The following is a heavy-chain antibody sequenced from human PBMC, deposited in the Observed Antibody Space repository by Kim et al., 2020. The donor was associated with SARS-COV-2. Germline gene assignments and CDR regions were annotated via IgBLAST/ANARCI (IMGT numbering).Heavy chain of an antibody. CDR1: GYTFSGFG. D-gene: IGHD3-16*01. V-gene: IGHV1-18*01. CDR3: ARDGRNYGRYYYYVRDV. CDR2: ISADGGNT. Sequence: ASVKVSCKASGYTFSGFGISWVRQAPGQGLEWMGWISADGGNTNYAQKLQGRVSMTTDTSTSTAYMELRSLRSDDTAVYYCARDGRNYGRYYYYVRDVWG. J-gene: IGHJ6*02.